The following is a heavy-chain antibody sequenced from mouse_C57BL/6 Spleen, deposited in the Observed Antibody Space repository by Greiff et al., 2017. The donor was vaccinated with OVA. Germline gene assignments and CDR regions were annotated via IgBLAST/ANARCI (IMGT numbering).Heavy chain of an antibody. CDR1: GYTFTDYY. Sequence: EVQLQQSGPELVKPGASVKISCKASGYTFTDYYMNWVKQSHGKSLEWIGDINPNNGGTSYNQKFKGKATLTVDKSSSTAYMELRSLTSEDSAVYYCARGDDGYSYFDYWGQGTTLTVSS. CDR3: ARGDDGYSYFDY. D-gene: IGHD2-3*01. V-gene: IGHV1-26*01. J-gene: IGHJ2*01. CDR2: INPNNGGT.